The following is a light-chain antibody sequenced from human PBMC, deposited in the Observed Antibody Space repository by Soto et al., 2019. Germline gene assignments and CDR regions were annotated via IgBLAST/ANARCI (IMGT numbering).Light chain of an antibody. J-gene: IGKJ5*01. CDR3: QQYNSYPIT. Sequence: EMVMTQSPATLSVSPGERATLSCRASQSVSSNLAWYQQKPGQAPRLLIYGASTRATGVPARFSGSGSGTEFTLTISSLQSEDFATYYCQQYNSYPITFGQGTRLEIK. V-gene: IGKV3-15*01. CDR1: QSVSSN. CDR2: GAS.